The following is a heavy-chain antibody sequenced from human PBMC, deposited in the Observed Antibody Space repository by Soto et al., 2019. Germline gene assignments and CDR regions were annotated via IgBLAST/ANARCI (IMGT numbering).Heavy chain of an antibody. CDR1: GYSFINFY. CDR3: ARGAAVAGVNNWFDP. Sequence: ASVKVSCKASGYSFINFYVHWVRQAPGQGLVWMGIINFSGGGTTYAQKFQGRVTMTRDTSTNTVYMQLTSPRSDDTAVYYCARGAAVAGVNNWFDPWGQG. V-gene: IGHV1-46*01. CDR2: INFSGGGT. J-gene: IGHJ5*02. D-gene: IGHD6-19*01.